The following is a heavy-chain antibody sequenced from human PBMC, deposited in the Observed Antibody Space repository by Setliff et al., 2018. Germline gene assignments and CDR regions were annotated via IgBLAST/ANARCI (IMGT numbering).Heavy chain of an antibody. CDR3: ARHVGSRSRGYNCYYYYMDV. D-gene: IGHD3-10*01. V-gene: IGHV4-39*01. CDR2: IYYSGTT. CDR1: GGSIISSTYN. J-gene: IGHJ6*03. Sequence: SETLSLTCSVSGGSIISSTYNWGWIRQPPGKGLEWIGSIYYSGTTYYNPSLESRITMSVDTSNNRFSLKVSSVTAADTAVYYCARHVGSRSRGYNCYYYYMDVWGKGTTVTVSS.